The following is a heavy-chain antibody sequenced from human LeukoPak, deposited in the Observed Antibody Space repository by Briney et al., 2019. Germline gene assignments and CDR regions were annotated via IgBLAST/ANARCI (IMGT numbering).Heavy chain of an antibody. J-gene: IGHJ4*02. CDR2: IKQDGSEK. Sequence: PGGSLRLSCAASGFTFSSYGMSWVRQAPGKGLEWVANIKQDGSEKYYVDSVKGRFTISRDNAKNSLYLQMNSLRAEDTAVYYCARSLAFGYWGQGTLVTVSS. V-gene: IGHV3-7*01. CDR3: ARSLAFGY. CDR1: GFTFSSYG.